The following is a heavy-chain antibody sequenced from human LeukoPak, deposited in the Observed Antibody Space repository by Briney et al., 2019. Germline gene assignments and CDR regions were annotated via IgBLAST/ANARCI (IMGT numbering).Heavy chain of an antibody. CDR2: VYQSGIT. CDR3: ARRYSTSYFDY. V-gene: IGHV4-38-2*01. J-gene: IGHJ4*02. CDR1: GYSISSGYY. D-gene: IGHD4-11*01. Sequence: SETLSLTCAVSGYSISSGYYWGWIRQPPGKGLEWIGNVYQSGITYYTASLKSRVTISVDTSKNQFSLKLNSVTAADTAVYYCARRYSTSYFDYWGQGTLVTVSS.